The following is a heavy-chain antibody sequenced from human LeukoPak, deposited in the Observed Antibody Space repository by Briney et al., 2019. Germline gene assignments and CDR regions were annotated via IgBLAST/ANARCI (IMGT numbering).Heavy chain of an antibody. CDR2: ISWDSGSI. D-gene: IGHD2-8*01. CDR3: AKDQGVNFFDY. V-gene: IGHV3-9*01. CDR1: GFTFDDYA. J-gene: IGHJ4*02. Sequence: QTGGSLRLSCAASGFTFDDYAMHWVRQAPGKGLEWVSGISWDSGSIGYADSVKGRFTISRDNAKNSLYLQMNSLRAEDTAVYYCAKDQGVNFFDYWGQGTLVTVSS.